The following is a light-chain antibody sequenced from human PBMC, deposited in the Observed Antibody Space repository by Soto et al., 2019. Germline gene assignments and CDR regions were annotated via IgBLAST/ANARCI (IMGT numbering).Light chain of an antibody. CDR1: QSVSSN. Sequence: EIVMTQSPATLSVSPGERATLSCRASQSVSSNLAWNQQKPGQAPKVLIYGASTRATGIPARFSGSGSGTEFTLTISSLQSEDFAVYYCQQYNNWPRWTFGQGTKVEIK. V-gene: IGKV3-15*01. CDR2: GAS. J-gene: IGKJ1*01. CDR3: QQYNNWPRWT.